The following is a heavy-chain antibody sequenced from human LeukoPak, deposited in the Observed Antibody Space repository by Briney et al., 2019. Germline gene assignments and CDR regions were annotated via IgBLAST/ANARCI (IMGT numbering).Heavy chain of an antibody. J-gene: IGHJ4*02. CDR1: GYSISSGYY. CDR3: ATGGY. D-gene: IGHD3-10*01. V-gene: IGHV4-38-2*02. CDR2: IYYSGST. Sequence: SETLSLTCTVSGYSISSGYYWGWIRPPPGKGLEWIGSIYYSGSTYYNPSLKSRVTISVDTSKNQFSLKLSSVTAADTAVYYCATGGYWGQGTLVTVSS.